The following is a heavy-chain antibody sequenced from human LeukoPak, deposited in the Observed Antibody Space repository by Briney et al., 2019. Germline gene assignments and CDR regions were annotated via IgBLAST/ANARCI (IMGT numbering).Heavy chain of an antibody. CDR1: GGSISSYY. V-gene: IGHV4-59*08. CDR3: ARGTLATIPFFGY. D-gene: IGHD5-24*01. Sequence: SETLSLTCTVSGGSISSYYWSWIRQPPGKGLEWIGYIYYSGSTNYNPSLKSRVTISVDTSKNQFSLKLSSVTAADTAVYYCARGTLATIPFFGYWGQGTLVTVSS. J-gene: IGHJ4*02. CDR2: IYYSGST.